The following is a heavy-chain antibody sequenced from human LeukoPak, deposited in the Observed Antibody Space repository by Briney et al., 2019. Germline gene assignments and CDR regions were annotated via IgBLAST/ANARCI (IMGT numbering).Heavy chain of an antibody. CDR3: AKLTVPSSPDLSY. D-gene: IGHD4-17*01. V-gene: IGHV3-9*01. CDR2: ITWNSGDI. CDR1: GFTFEDYA. J-gene: IGHJ4*01. Sequence: TGGSLRLSCAASGFTFEDYAMHWVRQAPGKGLEWVSGITWNSGDIGYADPVKGRYTISRDNSKNSLYLQMNSLRPEDTALYYCAKLTVPSSPDLSYWGHGTQVTVSS.